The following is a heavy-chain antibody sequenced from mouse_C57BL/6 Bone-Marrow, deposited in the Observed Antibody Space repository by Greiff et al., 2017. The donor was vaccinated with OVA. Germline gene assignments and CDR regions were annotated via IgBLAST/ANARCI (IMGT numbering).Heavy chain of an antibody. CDR2: IHPNSGST. V-gene: IGHV1-64*01. CDR1: GYTFTSYW. Sequence: QVHVKQSGAELVKPGASVKLSCKASGYTFTSYWMHWVKQRPGQGLEWIGMIHPNSGSTNYNEKFKSKATLTVDKSSSTAYMQLSSLTSEDSAVYYCARREGYRFDYWGQGTTLTVSS. CDR3: ARREGYRFDY. D-gene: IGHD2-2*01. J-gene: IGHJ2*01.